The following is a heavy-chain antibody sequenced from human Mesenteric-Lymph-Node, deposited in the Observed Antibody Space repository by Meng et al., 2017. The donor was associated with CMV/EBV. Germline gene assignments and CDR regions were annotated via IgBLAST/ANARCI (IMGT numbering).Heavy chain of an antibody. CDR3: ARQGILTGYYIGYYYGMDV. V-gene: IGHV1-69*01. D-gene: IGHD3-9*01. J-gene: IGHJ6*02. CDR2: IIPIFGTA. CDR1: FSSYA. Sequence: FSSYAISWVRQAPGKGLEWMGGIIPIFGTANYAQKFQGRVTITADESTSTAYMELSSLRSEDTAVYYCARQGILTGYYIGYYYGMDVWGQGTTVTVSS.